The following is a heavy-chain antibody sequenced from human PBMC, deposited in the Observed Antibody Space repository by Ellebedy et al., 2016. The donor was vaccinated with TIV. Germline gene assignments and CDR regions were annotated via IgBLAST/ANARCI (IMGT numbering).Heavy chain of an antibody. Sequence: MPSETLSLTCTVSGGSISDYSWSWIRQPAGKGLEWVGHIDASGSASYNASLRSRVTMSVDTFKKQVSLRLSSLTAADTAVYYCARGGDRASFYYWGQGTLVTVSS. D-gene: IGHD3-10*01. CDR2: IDASGSA. J-gene: IGHJ4*02. CDR3: ARGGDRASFYY. CDR1: GGSISDYS. V-gene: IGHV4-4*07.